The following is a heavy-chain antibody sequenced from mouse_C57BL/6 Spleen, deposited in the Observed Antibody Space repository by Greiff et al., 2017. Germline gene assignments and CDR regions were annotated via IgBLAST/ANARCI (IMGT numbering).Heavy chain of an antibody. D-gene: IGHD2-5*01. CDR2: ISDDGSN. J-gene: IGHJ3*01. CDR1: GYSITSGYY. Sequence: DVKLQESGPGLVKPSQSLSLTCSVTGYSITSGYYWNWIRQFPGNKLEWMGYISDDGSNNSNPSLKNRISITRDASKNQFFLKLNSVTTEDTATYYCATYSNYVFAWFAYWGQGTLVTVSA. CDR3: ATYSNYVFAWFAY. V-gene: IGHV3-6*01.